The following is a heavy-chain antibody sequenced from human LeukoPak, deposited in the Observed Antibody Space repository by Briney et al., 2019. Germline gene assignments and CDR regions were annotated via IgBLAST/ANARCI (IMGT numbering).Heavy chain of an antibody. CDR2: ISWNSGSI. J-gene: IGHJ3*02. CDR1: GFTFSSYA. CDR3: AKDSHSVRFQYSSGWQDAFDI. V-gene: IGHV3-9*01. Sequence: PGGSLRLSCAASGFTFSSYAMSWVRQAPGKGLEWVSGISWNSGSIGYADSVKGRFTISRDNAKNSLYLQMNSLRAEDTALYYCAKDSHSVRFQYSSGWQDAFDIWGQGTMVTVSS. D-gene: IGHD6-19*01.